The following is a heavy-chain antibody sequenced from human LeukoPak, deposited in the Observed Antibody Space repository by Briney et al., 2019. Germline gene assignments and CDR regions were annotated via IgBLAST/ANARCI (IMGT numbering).Heavy chain of an antibody. CDR2: FSGSGGST. Sequence: GGSLRLSCAASGFTFSSYAMSWVRQAPGKGLEWVSGFSGSGGSTYYADSVQGRFTISRDNSKNTLYLQMNSLRAEDTAVNYCAKGKKGLWFGEFGYWGQGTLVTVSS. CDR1: GFTFSSYA. D-gene: IGHD3-10*01. V-gene: IGHV3-23*01. J-gene: IGHJ4*02. CDR3: AKGKKGLWFGEFGY.